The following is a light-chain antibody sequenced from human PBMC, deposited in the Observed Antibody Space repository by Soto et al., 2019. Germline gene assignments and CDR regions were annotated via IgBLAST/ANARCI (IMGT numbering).Light chain of an antibody. CDR1: QGISSY. Sequence: AIRMTQSPSSLSASTGDRVTITCRASQGISSYLAWYQQKPGKAPKLLIYAASTLQSGVPSRFSGSGSGTDLTLTLSCLQSKDFATYYCPQYYSYPRTFGQGTKVEIK. V-gene: IGKV1-8*01. CDR3: PQYYSYPRT. CDR2: AAS. J-gene: IGKJ1*01.